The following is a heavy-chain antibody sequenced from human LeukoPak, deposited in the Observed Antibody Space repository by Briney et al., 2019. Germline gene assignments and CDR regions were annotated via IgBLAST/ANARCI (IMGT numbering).Heavy chain of an antibody. Sequence: SETLSLTCTVSGGAMRDYYWSRIRQPVGKGLEWIGQIYATTGTTNYNPSLFSRITMSIDTSKNQISLKLRSVTAADTAVYYCARTLWIGEGFQHWGQGTLLIVSS. V-gene: IGHV4-4*07. J-gene: IGHJ1*01. D-gene: IGHD3-10*01. CDR2: IYATTGTT. CDR1: GGAMRDYY. CDR3: ARTLWIGEGFQH.